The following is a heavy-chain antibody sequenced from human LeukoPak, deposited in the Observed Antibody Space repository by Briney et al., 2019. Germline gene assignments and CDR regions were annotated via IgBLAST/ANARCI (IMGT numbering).Heavy chain of an antibody. CDR3: ATAGRRLFGVLIPLSFDY. D-gene: IGHD3-3*01. CDR2: MNPNSDNT. Sequence: ASVKVSCKASGYTFTNYDINWVRQATGQGLEWMGWMNPNSDNTGYAQKLQGRLTMTRDMSTSTVYMELSSLRSEDTALYYCATAGRRLFGVLIPLSFDYWGQGTLVTVSS. V-gene: IGHV1-8*01. J-gene: IGHJ4*02. CDR1: GYTFTNYD.